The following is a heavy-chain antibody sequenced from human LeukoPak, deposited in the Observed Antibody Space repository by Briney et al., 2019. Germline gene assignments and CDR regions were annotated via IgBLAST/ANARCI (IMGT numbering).Heavy chain of an antibody. CDR3: ARRSGYSYGYDY. D-gene: IGHD5-18*01. Sequence: SETLSLTCAVSGYSISSGYYWGWIRQPPGKGLEWIGSIYHSGSTYYNPSLKSRVTISVDTSKNHFSLKLSSVTAADTAVYYCARRSGYSYGYDYWGQGTLVTVSS. CDR2: IYHSGST. CDR1: GYSISSGYY. J-gene: IGHJ4*02. V-gene: IGHV4-38-2*01.